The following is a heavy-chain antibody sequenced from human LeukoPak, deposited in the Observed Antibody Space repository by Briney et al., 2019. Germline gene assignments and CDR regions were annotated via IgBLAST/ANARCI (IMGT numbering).Heavy chain of an antibody. D-gene: IGHD3-10*01. CDR1: GFTFSSYG. Sequence: GGSLRLSCAGSGFTFSSYGMYWVRQAPGKGLEWVSSIDGSGGVTTYADSVKGRFTITRDNSKNTLYLQMHSLRAEDTAVYYCSRAYYYTSGSYYLHFDYWGQGTLVTVSS. J-gene: IGHJ4*02. CDR3: SRAYYYTSGSYYLHFDY. V-gene: IGHV3-23*01. CDR2: IDGSGGVT.